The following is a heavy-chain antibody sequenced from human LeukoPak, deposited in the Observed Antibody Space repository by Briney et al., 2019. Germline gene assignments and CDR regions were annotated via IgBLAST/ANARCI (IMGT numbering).Heavy chain of an antibody. CDR1: GFTFSDYY. Sequence: PGGSLRHSCAASGFTFSDYYMSWVRQAPGKGLEWVSYISSSSTYIVYPDSVKGRLTISRDNANNSLYLQMNSLRVEDTAVYYCAREIHNAFAVWGERSLLTVSS. CDR3: AREIHNAFAV. CDR2: ISSSSTYI. V-gene: IGHV3-11*06. J-gene: IGHJ3*01.